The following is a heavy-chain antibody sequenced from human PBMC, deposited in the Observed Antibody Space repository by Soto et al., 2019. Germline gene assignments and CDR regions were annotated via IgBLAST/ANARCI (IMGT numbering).Heavy chain of an antibody. CDR3: AKGRGGSGSLTPRVDF. V-gene: IGHV3-23*01. CDR2: ISGGGDTT. J-gene: IGHJ4*02. CDR1: GFTFNNYA. D-gene: IGHD3-10*01. Sequence: EVQLLESGGGLVQPGGSLRLSCAASGFTFNNYAMSWVRQAPGKGLEWVSAISGGGDTTSYADSVKGRFTVSRDGSKNTLYVQMTSLRALDTAVYYCAKGRGGSGSLTPRVDFWGQGTLVTVSS.